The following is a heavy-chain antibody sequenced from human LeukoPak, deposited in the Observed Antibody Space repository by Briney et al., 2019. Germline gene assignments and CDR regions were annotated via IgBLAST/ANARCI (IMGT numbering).Heavy chain of an antibody. CDR1: GFTFDDYA. J-gene: IGHJ4*02. D-gene: IGHD2-2*01. CDR2: ISWNSGSI. CDR3: ARDNQDIVVVPAARPH. V-gene: IGHV3-9*01. Sequence: GGSLRLSCAASGFTFDDYAMHWVRQAPGKGLEWVSGISWNSGSIGYADSVKGRFTISRDNAKNSLYLQMNSLRAEDTAVYYCARDNQDIVVVPAARPHWGQGTLVTVSS.